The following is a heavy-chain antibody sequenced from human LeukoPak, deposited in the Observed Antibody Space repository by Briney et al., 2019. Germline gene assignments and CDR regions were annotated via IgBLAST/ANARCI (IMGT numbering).Heavy chain of an antibody. CDR2: IYWNDDK. CDR1: GFSLSTSAVG. J-gene: IGHJ4*02. D-gene: IGHD2-15*01. V-gene: IGHV2-5*04. CDR3: ATRQVVATHIDY. Sequence: SGPTLVNPTQTLTLTCTFSGFSLSTSAVGVGWIRQPPGKALEWLALIYWNDDKRYSPSLKSRLTITTDTSKNQVVLIMTNMDPGDTGAYYCATRQVVATHIDYWGQGTLVTVSS.